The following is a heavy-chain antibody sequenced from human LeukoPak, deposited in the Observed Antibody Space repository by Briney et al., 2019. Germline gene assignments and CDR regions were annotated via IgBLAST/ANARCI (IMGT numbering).Heavy chain of an antibody. J-gene: IGHJ5*02. Sequence: PGGSLRLSCAASGFTFSSYWMHWVRQAPGKGLVWVSRINSDGSSTSYADSVKGRFTISRDNAKNTLYLQMNSLRAEDTAVYYCTTDSLGMIVSSWGQGTLVTVSS. V-gene: IGHV3-74*01. D-gene: IGHD3-22*01. CDR1: GFTFSSYW. CDR3: TTDSLGMIVSS. CDR2: INSDGSST.